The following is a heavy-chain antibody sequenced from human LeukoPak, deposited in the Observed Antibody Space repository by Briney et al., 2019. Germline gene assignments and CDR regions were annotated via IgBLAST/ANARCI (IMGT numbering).Heavy chain of an antibody. J-gene: IGHJ4*02. V-gene: IGHV4-31*03. D-gene: IGHD2-2*02. Sequence: PSQTLSLTCTVSGDSINSGGYYWSWIRLHPGKGLEWIGYIYYSGSTYYNPSLGSRVTISVDTARNQFSLKLSSVTAADTAVYYCASALPGSAAIWPRYDCWGQGTLVTVSP. CDR1: GDSINSGGYY. CDR2: IYYSGST. CDR3: ASALPGSAAIWPRYDC.